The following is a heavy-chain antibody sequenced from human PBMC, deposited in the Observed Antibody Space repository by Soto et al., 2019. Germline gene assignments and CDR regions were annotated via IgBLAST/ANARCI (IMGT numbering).Heavy chain of an antibody. CDR2: SRDKPQGYST. CDR1: GVTVSYHY. J-gene: IGHJ4*02. D-gene: IGHD3-22*01. Sequence: GGSLRLWCAVCGVTVSYHYIDWVRQAPGKGLEWVGRSRDKPQGYSTAYAASVKGRFTTSRDESKNSAYLQMNSLKTEDTAVYYCVRATYFSDSSGYTRCLDYWGQGTLVTVSS. V-gene: IGHV3-72*01. CDR3: VRATYFSDSSGYTRCLDY.